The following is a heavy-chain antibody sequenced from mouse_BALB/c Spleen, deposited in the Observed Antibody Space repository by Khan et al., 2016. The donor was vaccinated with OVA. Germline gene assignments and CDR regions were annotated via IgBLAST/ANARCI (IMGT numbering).Heavy chain of an antibody. Sequence: EVELVESGGGLVQPGGSLKLSCATSGFTFSDYYMYWFRQTPEKGLEWVAYISNGGGNTYYPDTVKGQFTISRDNAKNTLYLQISRLRSEDSALYYCARQGYGKGYAMDYWGQGTSVTVSS. J-gene: IGHJ4*01. CDR3: ARQGYGKGYAMDY. D-gene: IGHD2-10*02. CDR1: GFTFSDYY. CDR2: ISNGGGNT. V-gene: IGHV5-12*02.